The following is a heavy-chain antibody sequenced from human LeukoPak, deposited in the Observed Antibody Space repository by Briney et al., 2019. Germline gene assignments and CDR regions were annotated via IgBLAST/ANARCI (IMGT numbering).Heavy chain of an antibody. Sequence: PSETLSLTCTVSGYSISSGYYWGWIRQPPGKGLEWIGSIYHSGSTYYNPSLKSRVTISVDTSKNQFSLKLSSVTAADTAVYYCARWARWDWFDPWGQGTLVTVSS. CDR3: ARWARWDWFDP. J-gene: IGHJ5*02. CDR2: IYHSGST. D-gene: IGHD1-26*01. V-gene: IGHV4-38-2*02. CDR1: GYSISSGYY.